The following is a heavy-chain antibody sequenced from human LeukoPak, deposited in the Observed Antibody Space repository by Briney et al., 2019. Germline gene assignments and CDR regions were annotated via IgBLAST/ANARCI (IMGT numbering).Heavy chain of an antibody. J-gene: IGHJ4*02. Sequence: PGGSLRLSCAASGFTLSSYWMHWVRQPLGKGLVWVSRINPDGTTTNYADSVKGRFTISRDNAKNTLYLQMNSLTVEDTALYNCVRIATVTTPDYWGQGTLVTVSS. V-gene: IGHV3-74*01. CDR2: INPDGTTT. D-gene: IGHD4-17*01. CDR1: GFTLSSYW. CDR3: VRIATVTTPDY.